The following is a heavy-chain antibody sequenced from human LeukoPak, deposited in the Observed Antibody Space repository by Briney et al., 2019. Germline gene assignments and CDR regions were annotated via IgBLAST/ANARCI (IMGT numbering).Heavy chain of an antibody. J-gene: IGHJ4*02. CDR2: ISSSGSTI. CDR1: GFTFSSYE. CDR3: ARGLRYFDWLPIDY. V-gene: IGHV3-48*03. D-gene: IGHD3-9*01. Sequence: GGSLRPSCAASGFTFSSYEMNWVRQAPGKGLEWVSYISSSGSTIYYADSVKGRFTISRDNAKNSLYLQMNSLRAEDTAVYYCARGLRYFDWLPIDYWGQGTLVTVSS.